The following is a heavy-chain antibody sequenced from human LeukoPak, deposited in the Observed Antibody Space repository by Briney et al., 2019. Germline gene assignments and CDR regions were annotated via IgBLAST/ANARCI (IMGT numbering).Heavy chain of an antibody. CDR2: IYHSGST. J-gene: IGHJ4*02. CDR3: AGPGSYYCDSSGYENLDY. D-gene: IGHD3-22*01. Sequence: SETLSLTCTVSGGSISSYYWGWIRQPPGKGLEWIGSIYHSGSTYYNPSLKSRVTISVDTSKNQFSLKLSSVTAADTAVYYCAGPGSYYCDSSGYENLDYWGQGTLVTVSS. CDR1: GGSISSYY. V-gene: IGHV4-38-2*02.